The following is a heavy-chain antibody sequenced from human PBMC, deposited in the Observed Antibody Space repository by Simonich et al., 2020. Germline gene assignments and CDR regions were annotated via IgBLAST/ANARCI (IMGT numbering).Heavy chain of an antibody. Sequence: EVQLVQSGAEVKKPGESLKISCKGSGYSFTSYWIGWVRQMPGKGLEWMGIIYPVDVDTRTSPSFQGQVTCSADTSISTAYLQWSSRKASDTAMYYCARQLNDFDIWGQGTMVTVSS. CDR2: IYPVDVDT. D-gene: IGHD1-1*01. V-gene: IGHV5-51*01. J-gene: IGHJ3*02. CDR1: GYSFTSYW. CDR3: ARQLNDFDI.